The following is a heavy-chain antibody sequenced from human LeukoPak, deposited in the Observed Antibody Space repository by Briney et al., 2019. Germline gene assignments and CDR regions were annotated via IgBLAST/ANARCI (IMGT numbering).Heavy chain of an antibody. CDR3: TSAPAATDF. D-gene: IGHD2-2*01. CDR2: IKSKPDGATT. V-gene: IGHV3-15*01. J-gene: IGHJ4*02. CDR1: GFTFSNAW. Sequence: GGSLRLSCAASGFTFSNAWMSWVRQAPGKGLEWVGRIKSKPDGATTDYGAPLKGRFTISRDDSKNTLYLQVNSLKTEDTAVYYCTSAPAATDFWGQGTLVTVSS.